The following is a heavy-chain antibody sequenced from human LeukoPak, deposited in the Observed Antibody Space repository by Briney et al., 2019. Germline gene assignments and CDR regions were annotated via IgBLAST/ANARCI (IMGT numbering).Heavy chain of an antibody. J-gene: IGHJ6*02. D-gene: IGHD5-18*01. CDR3: AKVLVDTAMAPYYYYGVDV. CDR2: ISGSGGTT. V-gene: IGHV3-23*01. CDR1: GFTFSSYA. Sequence: GGSLRLSCAASGFTFSSYAMGWVRQAPGKGLEWVSGISGSGGTTYYADSVKGRFTISRDNSKNTLYVQMNSLRAEDTAVYYCAKVLVDTAMAPYYYYGVDVWGQGTTVTVSS.